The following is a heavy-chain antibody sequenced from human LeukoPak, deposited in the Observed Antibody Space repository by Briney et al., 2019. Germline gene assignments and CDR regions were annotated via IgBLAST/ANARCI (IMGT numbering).Heavy chain of an antibody. CDR2: IYYSGST. D-gene: IGHD2-15*01. CDR1: GGSISSSSYY. J-gene: IGHJ6*02. V-gene: IGHV4-39*01. Sequence: SETLSLTCTVSGGSISSSSYYWGWIRQPPGKGLEWIGSIYYSGSTYYNPSLKSRVTISVDTSKNQFSLKLSSVTAADAAVYYCAIQLLGYCSGGSCYPDYYYGMDVWGQGTTVTVSS. CDR3: AIQLLGYCSGGSCYPDYYYGMDV.